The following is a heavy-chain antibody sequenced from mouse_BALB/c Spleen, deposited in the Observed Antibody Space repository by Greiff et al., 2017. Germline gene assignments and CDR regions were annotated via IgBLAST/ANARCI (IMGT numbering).Heavy chain of an antibody. V-gene: IGHV3-6*02. J-gene: IGHJ4*01. CDR3: ARGGYDDAMDY. D-gene: IGHD2-2*01. CDR2: ISYDGSN. Sequence: DVHLVESGPGLVKPSPSLSLTCSVTGYSITSCYFWYWIRQFPGNKLEWMGYISYDGSNNYNPSLKNRISITRDTSKNQFFLKLNSVTSEDTATYYCARGGYDDAMDYWGQGTSVTVSA. CDR1: GYSITSCYF.